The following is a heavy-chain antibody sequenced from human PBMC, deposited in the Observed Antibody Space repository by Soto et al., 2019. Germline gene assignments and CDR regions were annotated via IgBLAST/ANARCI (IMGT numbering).Heavy chain of an antibody. V-gene: IGHV3-33*08. CDR3: VFFSGTDASSDVIYV. CDR2: IWYDGSNK. Sequence: PGGSLRLSCAASGFTSSRYGMLWVRQAPGKGLEWVAVIWYDGSNKYYADSVKGRFAVSRDNSKNTLYPQMSSLRTEDTAVYYCVFFSGTDASSDVIYVWARRTTVTVS. D-gene: IGHD3-10*01. CDR1: GFTSSRYG. J-gene: IGHJ6*02.